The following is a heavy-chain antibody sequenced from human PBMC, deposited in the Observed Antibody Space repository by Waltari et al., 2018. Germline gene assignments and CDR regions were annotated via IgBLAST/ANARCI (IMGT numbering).Heavy chain of an antibody. CDR1: GFTFSYYT. CDR2: IRRDGTHT. Sequence: EVQLVESGGGLVRPGGSLRLSCASSGFTFSYYTMNWVRQAAGKGPERISFIRRDGTHTTYADSVRGRFTSSRDNAKNSLFLQINSLRADDTAVYYCARDRRPTLILGSGAFDIWGQGIKVNVSS. CDR3: ARDRRPTLILGSGAFDI. D-gene: IGHD3-22*01. J-gene: IGHJ3*02. V-gene: IGHV3-21*01.